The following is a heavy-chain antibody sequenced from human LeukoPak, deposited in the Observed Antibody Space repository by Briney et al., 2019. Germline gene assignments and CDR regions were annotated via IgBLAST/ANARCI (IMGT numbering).Heavy chain of an antibody. D-gene: IGHD3-22*01. Sequence: PGGSLRLSCAASGFTFSSYAMSWVRQAPGKGLEWVSSLSGREGSTYYADSVKGRFAISRDNSKNTLYLQMNSLRAEDTAVYYCAKTPTTYYYDSSGYPFDYWGQGTLVTVSS. V-gene: IGHV3-23*01. CDR1: GFTFSSYA. CDR3: AKTPTTYYYDSSGYPFDY. J-gene: IGHJ4*02. CDR2: LSGREGST.